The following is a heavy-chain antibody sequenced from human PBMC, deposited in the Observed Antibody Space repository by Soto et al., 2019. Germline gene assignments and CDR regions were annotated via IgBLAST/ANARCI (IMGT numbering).Heavy chain of an antibody. D-gene: IGHD2-15*01. CDR1: GFTFSNAW. Sequence: GGSLRLSCAASGFTFSNAWINWVRQAPGKGLEWVSAISGSGGSTYYADSVKGRFTISRDNSKNTLYLQMNSLRAEDTAVYYCAKDMTVRYCSGGSCYWDAFDIWGQGTMVTVSS. CDR3: AKDMTVRYCSGGSCYWDAFDI. V-gene: IGHV3-23*01. J-gene: IGHJ3*02. CDR2: ISGSGGST.